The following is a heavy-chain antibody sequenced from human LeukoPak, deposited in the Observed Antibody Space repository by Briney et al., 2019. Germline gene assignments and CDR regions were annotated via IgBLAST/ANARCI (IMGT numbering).Heavy chain of an antibody. J-gene: IGHJ4*02. CDR3: ARGWGPPCSGGSCYVDY. D-gene: IGHD2-15*01. V-gene: IGHV4-4*07. CDR2: IYTSGST. Sequence: WIGRIYTSGSTNYNPSLKSRVTMSVDTSKTQFSLKLSSVTAADTAVYYCARGWGPPCSGGSCYVDYWGQGTLVTVSS.